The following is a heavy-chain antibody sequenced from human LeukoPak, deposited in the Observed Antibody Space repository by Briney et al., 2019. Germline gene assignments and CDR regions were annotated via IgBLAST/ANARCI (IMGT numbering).Heavy chain of an antibody. CDR1: GGPFSDYY. J-gene: IGHJ4*02. Sequence: SETLSLTCAVYGGPFSDYYWSWIRQPPGKGLEWIGYIYYSGSTYYNPSLKSRVTISVDTSKNQFSLKLSSVTAADTAVYYCARVTVVTALFDYWGQGTLVTVSS. D-gene: IGHD2-21*02. CDR3: ARVTVVTALFDY. V-gene: IGHV4-34*09. CDR2: IYYSGST.